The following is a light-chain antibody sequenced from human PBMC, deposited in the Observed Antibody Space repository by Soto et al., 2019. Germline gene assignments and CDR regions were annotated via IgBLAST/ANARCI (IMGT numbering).Light chain of an antibody. CDR3: QNYNSYSLP. CDR1: QSISSW. J-gene: IGKJ1*01. V-gene: IGKV1-5*03. Sequence: DIQMAQSPSTLSASVGDRVTITCRASQSISSWLAWYQQKPGKAPKLLIYKASSLESGVPSRFSGSGSGTEFTLTISSLKPDDFATYYCQNYNSYSLPFGPGTKVDI. CDR2: KAS.